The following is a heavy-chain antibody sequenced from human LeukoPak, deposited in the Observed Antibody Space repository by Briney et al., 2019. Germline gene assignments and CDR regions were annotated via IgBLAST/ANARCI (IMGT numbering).Heavy chain of an antibody. V-gene: IGHV3-53*01. D-gene: IGHD2-15*01. J-gene: IGHJ4*02. CDR3: SRRAGEYSHPYDY. Sequence: TGGSLRLSCTVSGFTVSTNPWSWVRQAPGKGLDWVSFIYSGGDTHYSDSVKGRFTISRDNSKNTLYLQMNSLRPEDTAIYYCSRRAGEYSHPYDYWGQGTLVTVSS. CDR2: IYSGGDT. CDR1: GFTVSTNP.